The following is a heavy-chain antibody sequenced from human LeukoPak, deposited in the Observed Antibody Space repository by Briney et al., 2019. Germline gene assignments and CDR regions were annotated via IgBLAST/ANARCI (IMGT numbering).Heavy chain of an antibody. CDR3: ASIVVVPAAIDS. Sequence: PSETLSLTCTVSGGSIRSSSYYWGWIRQSPGKGLEWVGSIYYSGSTYYNPSLKSRVTISVDTSKNQFSLKLSSVTAADTAVYYCASIVVVPAAIDSWGQGTLVTVSS. V-gene: IGHV4-39*01. CDR2: IYYSGST. J-gene: IGHJ5*02. CDR1: GGSIRSSSYY. D-gene: IGHD2-2*02.